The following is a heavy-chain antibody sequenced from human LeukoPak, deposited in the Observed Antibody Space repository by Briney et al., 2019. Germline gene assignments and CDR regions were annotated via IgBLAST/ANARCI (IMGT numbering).Heavy chain of an antibody. CDR3: ARDLGDCSGGSCYWFDP. CDR2: IYYSGST. D-gene: IGHD2-15*01. V-gene: IGHV4-59*01. J-gene: IGHJ5*02. Sequence: TSETLSLTCTVSGGSISSYYWSWIRQPPGKGLEWIGYIYYSGSTNYNPSLKSRVTISVDTSKNQFSLKLSSVTAADTAVYYCARDLGDCSGGSCYWFDPWSQGTLVTVSS. CDR1: GGSISSYY.